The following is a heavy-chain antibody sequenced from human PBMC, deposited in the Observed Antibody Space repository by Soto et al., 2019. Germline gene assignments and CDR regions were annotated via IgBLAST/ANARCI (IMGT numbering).Heavy chain of an antibody. V-gene: IGHV4-31*03. J-gene: IGHJ4*02. CDR2: IYYSGST. CDR1: GGSISSGGYY. CDR3: ARATRSYYYGSGSYYPFDY. D-gene: IGHD3-10*01. Sequence: SETLSLTCTVSGGSISSGGYYWSWIRHHPGKGLEWIGYIYYSGSTYYNPSLKSRVTISVDTSKNQFSLKLSSVTAADTAVYYCARATRSYYYGSGSYYPFDYWGQGTLVTVSS.